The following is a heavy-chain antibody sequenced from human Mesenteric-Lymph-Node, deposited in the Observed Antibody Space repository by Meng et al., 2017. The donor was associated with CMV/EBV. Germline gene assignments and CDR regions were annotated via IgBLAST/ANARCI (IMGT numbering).Heavy chain of an antibody. Sequence: FSAYYWSWIRQPPGKGLEWIGEINHSGSTNYSPSLKSRVTISVDTSKNQFSLKLSSVTAADTALYYCARGRQYYGSGSYPPWAFYFDYWGQGTLVTVSS. CDR3: ARGRQYYGSGSYPPWAFYFDY. D-gene: IGHD3-10*01. V-gene: IGHV4-34*01. CDR2: INHSGST. J-gene: IGHJ4*02. CDR1: FSAYY.